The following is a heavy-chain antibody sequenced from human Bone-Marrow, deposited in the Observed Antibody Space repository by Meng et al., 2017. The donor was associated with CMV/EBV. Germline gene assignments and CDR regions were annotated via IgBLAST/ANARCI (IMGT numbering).Heavy chain of an antibody. D-gene: IGHD6-13*01. J-gene: IGHJ5*02. Sequence: SSYSMNWVRQAPGKGLEWIGSIYYSGSTYYNPSLKSRVTISVDTSKNQFSLKLSSVTAADTAVYYCASELDIAAAGGGAFDPWGQGTLVTVSS. CDR1: SSYS. CDR3: ASELDIAAAGGGAFDP. V-gene: IGHV4-39*07. CDR2: IYYSGST.